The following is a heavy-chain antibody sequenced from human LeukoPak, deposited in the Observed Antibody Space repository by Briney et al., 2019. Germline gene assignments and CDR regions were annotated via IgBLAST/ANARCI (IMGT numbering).Heavy chain of an antibody. Sequence: PSETLSLTCAVYGGSFSGYYWSWIRQPPGKGLEWIGEINHSGSTNYNPSLKSRVTISVDTSKNQFSLKLSSVTAADTAVYYCARGLGYDYVWGSYRYTSWGQGTLVTVSS. CDR1: GGSFSGYY. D-gene: IGHD3-16*02. CDR2: INHSGST. V-gene: IGHV4-34*01. J-gene: IGHJ4*02. CDR3: ARGLGYDYVWGSYRYTS.